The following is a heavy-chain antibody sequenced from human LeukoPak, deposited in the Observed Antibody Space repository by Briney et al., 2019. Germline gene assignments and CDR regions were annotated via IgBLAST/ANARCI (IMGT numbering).Heavy chain of an antibody. J-gene: IGHJ4*02. CDR1: GFTFSSYA. V-gene: IGHV3-23*01. D-gene: IGHD2-15*01. Sequence: GGSLRLSCAASGFTFSSYAMSWVRQAPGRGLEWVSTISGSGGSSYYADSVKGRFAISRDNSKNTLYLQLNSLRAEDTAVYFCAKDIRSGGSCLGYWGQGTLVTVSS. CDR3: AKDIRSGGSCLGY. CDR2: ISGSGGSS.